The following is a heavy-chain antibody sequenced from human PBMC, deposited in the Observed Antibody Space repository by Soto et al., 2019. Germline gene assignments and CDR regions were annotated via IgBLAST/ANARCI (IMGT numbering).Heavy chain of an antibody. CDR2: VSHDGRNT. Sequence: GGSLRLSCAASGFTFSDYAMHWVRQAPCKGLEWVAVVSHDGRNTHYADSVKGRFTISRDSSKNTVSLEMTSLRAEDMAVYYCAKGGRQWLVTSDFNYWGQGALVTVSS. J-gene: IGHJ4*02. CDR3: AKGGRQWLVTSDFNY. V-gene: IGHV3-30*18. D-gene: IGHD6-19*01. CDR1: GFTFSDYA.